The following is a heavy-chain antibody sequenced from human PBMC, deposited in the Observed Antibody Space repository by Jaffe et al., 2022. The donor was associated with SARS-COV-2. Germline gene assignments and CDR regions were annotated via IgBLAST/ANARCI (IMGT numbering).Heavy chain of an antibody. CDR3: ARGGGYCTSASCPTHWYFDL. J-gene: IGHJ2*01. V-gene: IGHV3-7*04. CDR1: GFTFSSYW. CDR2: IKQDGSEK. D-gene: IGHD2-2*01. Sequence: EVQLVESGGGLVQPGGSLRLSCAASGFTFSSYWMSWVRQAPGKGLEWVANIKQDGSEKYYVDSVKGRFTISRDNAKNSLYLQMNSLRAEDTAVYYCARGGGYCTSASCPTHWYFDLWGRGTLVTVSS.